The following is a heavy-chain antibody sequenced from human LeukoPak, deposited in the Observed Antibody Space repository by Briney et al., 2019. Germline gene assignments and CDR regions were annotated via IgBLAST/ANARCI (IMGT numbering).Heavy chain of an antibody. D-gene: IGHD5-12*01. CDR1: GYSFATYW. Sequence: GESLKISCKGSGYSFATYWISWVRQMPGKGLDWMGRIDPSDSYTNYSPSSQGHVTISADKSISTAYLQWSSLKASDTAMHYCARLKRGYSGYHYFDYWGQGTLVTVSS. J-gene: IGHJ4*02. V-gene: IGHV5-10-1*01. CDR3: ARLKRGYSGYHYFDY. CDR2: IDPSDSYT.